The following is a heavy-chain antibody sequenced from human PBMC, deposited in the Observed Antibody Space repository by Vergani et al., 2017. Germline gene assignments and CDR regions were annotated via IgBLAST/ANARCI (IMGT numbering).Heavy chain of an antibody. V-gene: IGHV3-21*01. CDR3: ARASGWYSYYYYYMDV. J-gene: IGHJ6*03. CDR2: ISSSSSYI. CDR1: GFTFSSYS. D-gene: IGHD6-19*01. Sequence: EVQLVESGGGLVKPGGSLRLSCAASGFTFSSYSMNWVSQAPGKGLEWVSSISSSSSYIYYADSVKGRFTISRDNAKNSLYLQMNSLRAEDTAVYYCARASGWYSYYYYYMDVWGKGTTVTVSS.